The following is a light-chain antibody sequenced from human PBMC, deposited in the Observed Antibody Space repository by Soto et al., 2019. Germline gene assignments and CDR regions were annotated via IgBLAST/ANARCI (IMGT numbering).Light chain of an antibody. J-gene: IGLJ1*01. CDR2: DVS. CDR1: SSDVGGYNY. Sequence: QSVLTQPASVSWSPGQSITISCTGTSSDVGGYNYVSWYQQHPGKAPKFMIYDVSNRPSGVSNHFSGSKSGNTASLNISGLQAEDEADYYCSSYTTSNTRQIVFGTGTKVTVL. V-gene: IGLV2-14*01. CDR3: SSYTTSNTRQIV.